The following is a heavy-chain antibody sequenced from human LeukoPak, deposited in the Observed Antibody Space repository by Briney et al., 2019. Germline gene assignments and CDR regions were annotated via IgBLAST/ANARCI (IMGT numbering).Heavy chain of an antibody. V-gene: IGHV1-18*01. CDR3: ARGAHVRYYRGAFDI. D-gene: IGHD1-26*01. J-gene: IGHJ3*02. CDR1: GYTFTSYG. Sequence: ASVKVSCKASGYTFTSYGISWVRQAPGQGLEWMRWISAYNGNTNYAQKLQGRVTMTTDTSTSTAYMELRSLRSDDTAVYYCARGAHVRYYRGAFDIWGQGTMVTVSS. CDR2: ISAYNGNT.